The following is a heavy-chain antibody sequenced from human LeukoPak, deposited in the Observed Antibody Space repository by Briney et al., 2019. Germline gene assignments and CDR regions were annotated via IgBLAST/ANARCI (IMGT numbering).Heavy chain of an antibody. J-gene: IGHJ5*02. Sequence: PSETLSLTCTVSGGSISSSSYYWGWIRQPPGKGLEWIGSTYYSGSTNYNPSLKSRVTISVDTSKNQFSLKLSSATAADTAVYYCARVRGGWINWFDPWGQGTLVTVSS. CDR1: GGSISSSSYY. CDR2: TYYSGST. D-gene: IGHD6-19*01. CDR3: ARVRGGWINWFDP. V-gene: IGHV4-39*07.